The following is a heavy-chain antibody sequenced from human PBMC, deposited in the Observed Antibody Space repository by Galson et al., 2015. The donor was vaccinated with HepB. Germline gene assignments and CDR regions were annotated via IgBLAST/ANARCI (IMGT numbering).Heavy chain of an antibody. CDR1: GFTFSSYW. V-gene: IGHV3-74*01. D-gene: IGHD3-3*01. CDR2: INSDGSST. J-gene: IGHJ4*02. Sequence: SLRLSCAASGFTFSSYWMHWIRQAPGKGLEWVSRINSDGSSTSYADSVKGRFTISRDNAKNTLYLQMNSLRAEDTAVYYCAREPRITILGCLDWVYWGQGTLVTVSS. CDR3: AREPRITILGCLDWVY.